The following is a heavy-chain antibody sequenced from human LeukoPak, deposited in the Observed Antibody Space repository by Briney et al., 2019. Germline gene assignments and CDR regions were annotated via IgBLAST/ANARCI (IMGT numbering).Heavy chain of an antibody. CDR3: AREPCSSTSCGNENDDDY. CDR1: GYTFTGYY. D-gene: IGHD2-2*01. V-gene: IGHV1-2*02. J-gene: IGHJ4*02. CDR2: INPNSGGT. Sequence: AAPVKVSCKASGYTFTGYYMHWVRQAPGQGLEWMGWINPNSGGTNYAQKFQGRVTMTRDTSISTTYMELSRLRSDDTAVYYCAREPCSSTSCGNENDDDYWGQGTLVTVSS.